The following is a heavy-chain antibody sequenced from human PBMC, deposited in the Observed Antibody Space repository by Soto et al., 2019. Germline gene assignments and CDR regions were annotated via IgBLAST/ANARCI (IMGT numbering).Heavy chain of an antibody. CDR1: GFTFTNYA. CDR3: ASTDKCNSQSCGWASRFAF. V-gene: IGHV3-23*01. D-gene: IGHD6-19*01. Sequence: EMQLLESGGGLVQPGGSLRLFCAASGFTFTNYAMTWVRQAPGKGLEWVSTITPTGAKFYGDTVKGRFTISRDNARSTVFLQMNSLRAEDTAMYYCASTDKCNSQSCGWASRFAFGGQGTLVTVSS. J-gene: IGHJ4*02. CDR2: ITPTGAK.